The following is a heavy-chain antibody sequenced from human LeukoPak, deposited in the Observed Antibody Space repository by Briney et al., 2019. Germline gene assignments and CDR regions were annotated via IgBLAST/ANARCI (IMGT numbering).Heavy chain of an antibody. CDR2: INPNSGGT. CDR3: ATTPYGSGPYYFDY. V-gene: IGHV1-2*02. J-gene: IGHJ4*02. Sequence: ASVKVSCKASGYTFTGYYMHWVRQAPGQGLEWMGWINPNSGGTNYAQKFQGRVTMTRDTSISTAYMELSRLRSDDTAVYYCATTPYGSGPYYFDYWGQGTLVTVSS. CDR1: GYTFTGYY. D-gene: IGHD3-10*01.